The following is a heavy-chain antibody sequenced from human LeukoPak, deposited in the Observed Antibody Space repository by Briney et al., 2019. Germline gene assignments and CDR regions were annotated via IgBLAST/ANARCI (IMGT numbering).Heavy chain of an antibody. V-gene: IGHV1-2*02. Sequence: ASVKVSCKASGYTFTGYYMHWVRQAPGQGLEWMGWINPNSGGTNYAQKFQGRVTMTRDTSISTAYMELSRLRSDDTAVYYCARGEYGSGSYYYLWGQGTLVTVSS. CDR1: GYTFTGYY. CDR3: ARGEYGSGSYYYL. D-gene: IGHD3-10*01. CDR2: INPNSGGT. J-gene: IGHJ4*02.